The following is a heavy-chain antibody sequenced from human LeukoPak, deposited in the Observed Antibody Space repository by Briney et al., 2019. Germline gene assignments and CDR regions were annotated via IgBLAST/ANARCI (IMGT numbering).Heavy chain of an antibody. CDR1: GFTFSTYP. D-gene: IGHD3-9*01. V-gene: IGHV3-30*14. J-gene: IGHJ4*02. Sequence: GSLRPSCEASGFTFSTYPMHWVRPAPNKGLEWVAMISHHGSNEYYADSVKGRFTISRDNSKNTLYLQMNNPRVEDTAIYYCARVHDTAGYYHYFDSWGQGTLVTVSS. CDR3: ARVHDTAGYYHYFDS. CDR2: ISHHGSNE.